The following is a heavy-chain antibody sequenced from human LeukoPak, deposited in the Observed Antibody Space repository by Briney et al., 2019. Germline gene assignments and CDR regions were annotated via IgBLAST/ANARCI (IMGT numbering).Heavy chain of an antibody. CDR1: GYTFTGYY. CDR3: ARGPRYCSGGSCYQPFQH. CDR2: INPNSGGT. Sequence: ASVKVSCKASGYTFTGYYMHWVRQAPGQGLEWMGWINPNSGGTNYAQKFQGRVTMTTDTSTSTAYMELRSLRSDDTAVYYCARGPRYCSGGSCYQPFQHWGQGTLVTVSS. V-gene: IGHV1-2*02. J-gene: IGHJ1*01. D-gene: IGHD2-15*01.